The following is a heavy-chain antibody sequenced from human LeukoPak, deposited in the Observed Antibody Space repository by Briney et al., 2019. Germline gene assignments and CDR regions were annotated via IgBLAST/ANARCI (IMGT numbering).Heavy chain of an antibody. CDR1: GFSFRSRGVG. CDR3: AHSPRYGCFDY. CDR2: ISWDDNE. V-gene: IGHV2-5*02. D-gene: IGHD4-17*01. J-gene: IGHJ4*02. Sequence: SGPTLVKPTQTLTLTCAFSGFSFRSRGVGVGWIRQPPGKALEWLALISWDDNERYSPSLRSRLTITKDTSKNQVVLTMTNMDPVDTATYYCAHSPRYGCFDYWGQGTLVTVSS.